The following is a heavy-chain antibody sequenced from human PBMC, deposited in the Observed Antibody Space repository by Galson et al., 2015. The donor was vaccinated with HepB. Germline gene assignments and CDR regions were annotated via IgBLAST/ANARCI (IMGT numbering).Heavy chain of an antibody. J-gene: IGHJ5*02. Sequence: SVKVSCKASGGTFSSYTISWVRQAPGQGLEWMGRIIPILGIANYAQKFQGRVTITADKSTSTAYMELSSLRSEDTAVYYCAREGWIAAAGIRGDWFDPWGQGTLVTVSS. CDR3: AREGWIAAAGIRGDWFDP. CDR1: GGTFSSYT. V-gene: IGHV1-69*04. CDR2: IIPILGIA. D-gene: IGHD6-13*01.